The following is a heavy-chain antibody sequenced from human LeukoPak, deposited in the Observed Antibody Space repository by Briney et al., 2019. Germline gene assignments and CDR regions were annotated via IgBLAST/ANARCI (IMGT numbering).Heavy chain of an antibody. D-gene: IGHD1-26*01. CDR2: IFYTGST. J-gene: IGHJ3*01. CDR1: GGSISSSSYY. V-gene: IGHV4-61*05. CDR3: AKWTEGGAFDS. Sequence: SETLSLTCTVSGGSISSSSYYWGWFRQPPGKGLESIGYIFYTGSTNYNPSLKSRVTISVDTSKNQFSLKLSSVTAADTAVYYCAKWTEGGAFDSWGQGTMLIVSS.